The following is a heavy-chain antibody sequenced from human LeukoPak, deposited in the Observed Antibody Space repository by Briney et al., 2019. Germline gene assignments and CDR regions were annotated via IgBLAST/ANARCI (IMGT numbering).Heavy chain of an antibody. CDR3: ATQPYYYDSSGYPSPYYYMDV. CDR1: GGSISSYY. D-gene: IGHD3-22*01. J-gene: IGHJ6*03. Sequence: SETLSLTCTVSGGSISSYYWSWIRQPPGKGLEWVGYIYYSGSTNYNPSLKSRVTMSVDTSKSQFSLKLSSVTAADTAVYYCATQPYYYDSSGYPSPYYYMDVWGKGTTVTVSS. CDR2: IYYSGST. V-gene: IGHV4-59*01.